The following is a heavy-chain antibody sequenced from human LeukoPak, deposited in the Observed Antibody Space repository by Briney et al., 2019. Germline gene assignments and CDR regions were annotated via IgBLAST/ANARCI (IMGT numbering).Heavy chain of an antibody. CDR1: GGSFSDYY. D-gene: IGHD3-3*01. Sequence: SETLSLTCSVYGGSFSDYYWSWIRPPPGKGLEWIGEISHSGSTKFNPSLKSRVTISVDTSRNQFSLNLTSVTAADTAVYYCARAGLSIFGMITPNWFDPWGQGTLVSVSS. CDR2: ISHSGST. CDR3: ARAGLSIFGMITPNWFDP. J-gene: IGHJ5*02. V-gene: IGHV4-34*01.